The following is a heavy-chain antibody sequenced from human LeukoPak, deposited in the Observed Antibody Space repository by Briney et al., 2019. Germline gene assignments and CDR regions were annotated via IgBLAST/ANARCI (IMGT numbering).Heavy chain of an antibody. CDR2: IYYTGST. Sequence: PSETLSLTCTVSGGSIGSYYWSWIRQSPGKGLDWIGYIYYTGSTDYNPSLKSRVTISVDTSKNQFSLKLTSVTAADTAVYYCARHISGNYGGYFDYWGQGTLVAVSS. V-gene: IGHV4-59*08. D-gene: IGHD1-26*01. J-gene: IGHJ4*02. CDR1: GGSIGSYY. CDR3: ARHISGNYGGYFDY.